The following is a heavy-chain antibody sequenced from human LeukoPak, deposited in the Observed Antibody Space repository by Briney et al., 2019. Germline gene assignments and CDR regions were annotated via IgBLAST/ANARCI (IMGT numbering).Heavy chain of an antibody. Sequence: GASVKVSCKASGYTFTGYYMHWVRQAPGQGLEWMGWINSNSGGTNYAQKFQGRVTMTRDTSISTAYMELSRLRSDDTAVYYCARNFYFDSSGYYHYWGQGTLVTVSS. V-gene: IGHV1-2*02. J-gene: IGHJ4*02. CDR3: ARNFYFDSSGYYHY. CDR1: GYTFTGYY. CDR2: INSNSGGT. D-gene: IGHD3-22*01.